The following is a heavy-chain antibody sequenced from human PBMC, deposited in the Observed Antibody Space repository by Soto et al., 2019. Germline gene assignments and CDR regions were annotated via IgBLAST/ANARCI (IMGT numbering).Heavy chain of an antibody. V-gene: IGHV4-61*01. CDR1: GGSVSSDTHY. CDR2: IYSSGST. CDR3: ARFVRSCSGTTCYTRADV. D-gene: IGHD2-2*02. J-gene: IGHJ6*02. Sequence: ETLSLTCTVSGGSVSSDTHYWSWIRQPPGKRLEWIGFIYSSGSTNYNPSLKGRVTMSVDTSKNQFSLKLRSVIVADTAVYHCARFVRSCSGTTCYTRADVWGQGTTVTVSS.